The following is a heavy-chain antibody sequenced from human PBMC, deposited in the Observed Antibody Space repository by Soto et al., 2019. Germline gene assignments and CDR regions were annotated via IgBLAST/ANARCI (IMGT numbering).Heavy chain of an antibody. D-gene: IGHD5-18*01. CDR3: ARATAMVLPFDY. CDR2: IVPITNTV. J-gene: IGHJ4*02. CDR1: GGTFPSYA. V-gene: IGHV1-69*12. Sequence: QVHLVQSGAEVKKPGSSVKVSCKASGGTFPSYAINWVRQAPGQGLEWMGGIVPITNTVKYAQRFRRRVTITADESTSTAYMALSSLTSEDTAVYYCARATAMVLPFDYWGPGTLVTVSS.